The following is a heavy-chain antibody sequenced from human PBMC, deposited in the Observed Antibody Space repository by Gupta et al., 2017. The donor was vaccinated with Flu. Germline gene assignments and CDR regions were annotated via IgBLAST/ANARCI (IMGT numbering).Heavy chain of an antibody. J-gene: IGHJ3*02. CDR3: VRERGPFDGFDI. CDR1: TFSTFG. CDR2: VWSNGNNK. D-gene: IGHD3-10*01. V-gene: IGHV3-33*01. Sequence: TFSTFGMHWVRQAPGKGLEWVAVVWSNGNNKYYADSVGGRLTISRDNYNNMLYLQMNSLRVEDTAVYYCVRERGPFDGFDIWGQGTMVTVSS.